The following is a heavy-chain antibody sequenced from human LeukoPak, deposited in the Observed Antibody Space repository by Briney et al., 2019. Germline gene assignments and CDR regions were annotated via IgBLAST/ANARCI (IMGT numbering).Heavy chain of an antibody. CDR1: GFTVSSNY. CDR3: ARDPLLYYFDY. D-gene: IGHD2-8*02. J-gene: IGHJ4*02. CDR2: IYSGGST. V-gene: IGHV3-53*01. Sequence: GGSLRLSCAASGFTVSSNYMSWVRQAPGKGLEWVSVIYSGGSTYYADSVKGRFTISRDNSKNTLYLQMNSLRAEDTAVYYCARDPLLYYFDYWGQGTLVTVSS.